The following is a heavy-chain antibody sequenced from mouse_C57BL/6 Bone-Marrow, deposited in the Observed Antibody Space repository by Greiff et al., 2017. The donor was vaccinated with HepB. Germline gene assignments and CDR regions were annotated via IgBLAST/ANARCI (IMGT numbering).Heavy chain of an antibody. D-gene: IGHD1-1*02. V-gene: IGHV3-1*01. CDR3: ARGWFYWYFDV. Sequence: EVHLVESGPGMVKPSQSLSLTCTVTGYSITSGYDWHWIRHFPGNKLEWMGYISYSGSTNYNPSLKSRISITHDTSKNHFFLKLNSVTTEDTATYYCARGWFYWYFDVWGTGTTVTVSS. CDR1: GYSITSGYD. J-gene: IGHJ1*03. CDR2: ISYSGST.